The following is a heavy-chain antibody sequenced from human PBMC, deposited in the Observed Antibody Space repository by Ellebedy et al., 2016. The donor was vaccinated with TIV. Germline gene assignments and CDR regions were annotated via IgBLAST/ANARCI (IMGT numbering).Heavy chain of an antibody. CDR1: GFTFSSYG. V-gene: IGHV3-30*03. CDR2: ISCDGSHK. Sequence: GGSLRLSCAASGFTFSSYGMHWVRQAPGKGLQWVSIISCDGSHKYYADSVKGRFTISRDNSKNTLYLQMNSLRAEDTAVYYCARDRGYCTNGVCYKGNYYYYGMDVWGQGTTVTVSS. D-gene: IGHD2-8*01. CDR3: ARDRGYCTNGVCYKGNYYYYGMDV. J-gene: IGHJ6*02.